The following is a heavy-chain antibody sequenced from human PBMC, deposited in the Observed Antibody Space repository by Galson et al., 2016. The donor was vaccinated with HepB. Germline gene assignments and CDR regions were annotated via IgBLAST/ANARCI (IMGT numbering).Heavy chain of an antibody. CDR2: IYYSGST. Sequence: TLSLTCTVSGGSISSDGYYWSWIRQHPGKGLGWIGHIYYSGSTYYNPSLKSRVTISVDTSKNQFSLKLSSVTAADTAVYYCARDISSADAFDIWGQGTMVTVSS. D-gene: IGHD3-9*01. CDR3: ARDISSADAFDI. V-gene: IGHV4-31*03. CDR1: GGSISSDGYY. J-gene: IGHJ3*02.